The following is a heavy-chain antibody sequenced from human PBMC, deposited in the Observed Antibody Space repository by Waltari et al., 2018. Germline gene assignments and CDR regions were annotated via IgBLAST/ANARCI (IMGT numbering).Heavy chain of an antibody. CDR1: GGSISSSSYY. CDR2: IYYSGST. Sequence: QLQLQESGPGLVKPSETLSLTCTVSGGSISSSSYYWGWIRQPPGKGLEWIGSIYYSGSTYYNPSRKSRVTISVDTSKNQFSLKMISVTAADTAVYYCARVVGDYYGSGSYYNYFDYWGQGTLVTVSS. J-gene: IGHJ4*02. D-gene: IGHD3-10*01. V-gene: IGHV4-39*07. CDR3: ARVVGDYYGSGSYYNYFDY.